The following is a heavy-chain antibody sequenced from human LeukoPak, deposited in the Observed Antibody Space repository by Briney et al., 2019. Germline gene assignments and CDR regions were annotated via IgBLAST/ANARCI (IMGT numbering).Heavy chain of an antibody. CDR1: GFTFSTYA. CDR2: VSGSGGST. Sequence: GGSLGLSCAASGFTFSTYAMSWVRQAPGKGLEWVSAVSGSGGSTYYADSVKGRFTISRDNSKNTLYLQMNSLRAEDTAVYYCAKWDTYYDSSGYYFYWGQGTLVTVSS. V-gene: IGHV3-23*01. CDR3: AKWDTYYDSSGYYFY. J-gene: IGHJ4*02. D-gene: IGHD3-22*01.